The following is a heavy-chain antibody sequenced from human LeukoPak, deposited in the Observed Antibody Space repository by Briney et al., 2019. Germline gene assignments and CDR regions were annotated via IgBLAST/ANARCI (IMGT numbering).Heavy chain of an antibody. Sequence: GGSLTLSCAASGFTFSSYAMSWVRQAPGKGLEWISAISGSGGSTYYAASVKGPFTISRDNYKNTLYLQLNSLRAEDTAVYSCAKKNGDSSGYYLYYFDYWGQGTLVTVSS. J-gene: IGHJ4*02. CDR1: GFTFSSYA. D-gene: IGHD3-22*01. CDR2: ISGSGGST. CDR3: AKKNGDSSGYYLYYFDY. V-gene: IGHV3-23*01.